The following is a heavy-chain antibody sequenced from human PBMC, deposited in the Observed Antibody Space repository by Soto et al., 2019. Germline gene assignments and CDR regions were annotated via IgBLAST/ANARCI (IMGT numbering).Heavy chain of an antibody. CDR2: IRSKAYGGTA. V-gene: IGHV3-49*02. Sequence: RKGLEWVGFIRSKAYGGTAEYAASVRGRFTISRDDSKSIAYLQVESLKTEDTAVYYCNNVRGDYFFPDVWGKGTTVTVSS. J-gene: IGHJ6*04. CDR3: NNVRGDYFFPDV. D-gene: IGHD4-17*01.